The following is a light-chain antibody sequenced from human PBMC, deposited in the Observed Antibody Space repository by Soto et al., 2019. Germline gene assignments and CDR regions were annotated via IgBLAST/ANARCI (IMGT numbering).Light chain of an antibody. Sequence: DIVMTQSPDSLAVSLGERATINCKSSQSVLYSSNNKNYLAWYQQKPGQPPKLLIYWASTRESGVPDRFSGSGSGTDFTLTISSLQAEDVAVYYCQQYYSTPGLTFGGGTKVELK. V-gene: IGKV4-1*01. CDR2: WAS. CDR1: QSVLYSSNNKNY. CDR3: QQYYSTPGLT. J-gene: IGKJ4*01.